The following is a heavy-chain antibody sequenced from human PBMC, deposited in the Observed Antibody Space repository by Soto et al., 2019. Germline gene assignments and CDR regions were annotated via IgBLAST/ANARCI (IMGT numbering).Heavy chain of an antibody. CDR1: GYTFTGYY. CDR3: AGPQGIVVVIGGAFDI. Sequence: ASVKVSCKASGYTFTGYYMHWVRQAPGQGLEWMGWINPNSGGTNYAQKFQGRVTMTRDTSISTAYMELSRLRSDDTAVYYCAGPQGIVVVIGGAFDIWGQGTMVTVSS. D-gene: IGHD3-22*01. J-gene: IGHJ3*02. V-gene: IGHV1-2*02. CDR2: INPNSGGT.